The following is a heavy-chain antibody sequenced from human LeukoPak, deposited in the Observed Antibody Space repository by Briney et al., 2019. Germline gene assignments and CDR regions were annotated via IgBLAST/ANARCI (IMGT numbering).Heavy chain of an antibody. J-gene: IGHJ3*02. CDR2: SSAYNGNT. Sequence: ASVKVSCKASGYTFTSYAMNWVRQAPGQGLEGMGWSSAYNGNTNYAQKLQGRVTMTTDTSTSTAYMELRSLRSDDTAVYYCARVAGSYYRIKGDAFDIWGQGTMVTVSS. D-gene: IGHD1-26*01. V-gene: IGHV1-18*01. CDR3: ARVAGSYYRIKGDAFDI. CDR1: GYTFTSYA.